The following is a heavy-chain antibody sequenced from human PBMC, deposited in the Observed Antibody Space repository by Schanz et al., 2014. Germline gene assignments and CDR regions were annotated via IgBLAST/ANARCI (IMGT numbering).Heavy chain of an antibody. CDR1: GFTFTNYA. V-gene: IGHV3-23*01. D-gene: IGHD2-21*01. CDR2: ISDSGDTA. J-gene: IGHJ4*02. CDR3: ARNQCGGGDLSSFYFDF. Sequence: EVQLLESGGGLVQPGGSLRLSCAASGFTFTNYAMSWVRQAPGKGLEWVSLISDSGDTAYYPDSVKGRFTISRDSAKTTLYVQMNRLSLEDTASYCCARNQCGGGDLSSFYFDFWGQGTLVTVSS.